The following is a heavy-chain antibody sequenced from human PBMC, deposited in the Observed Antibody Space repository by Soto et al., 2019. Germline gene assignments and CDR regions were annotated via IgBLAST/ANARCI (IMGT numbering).Heavy chain of an antibody. D-gene: IGHD3-10*01. Sequence: EVQLVESGGGLVRPGGSLRLSCVASEFTFSSYWMHWVRQVPGKGLVWVSRLNEDGSFTTYADSVKGRFTISRDNAKKTLYLQMNSLRAEDTAVYYCARDLSGRADVWGQGTMVTVSS. J-gene: IGHJ6*02. CDR2: LNEDGSFT. CDR3: ARDLSGRADV. CDR1: EFTFSSYW. V-gene: IGHV3-74*01.